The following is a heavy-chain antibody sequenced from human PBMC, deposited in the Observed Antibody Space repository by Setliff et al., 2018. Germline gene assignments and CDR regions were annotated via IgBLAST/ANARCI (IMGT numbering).Heavy chain of an antibody. J-gene: IGHJ4*02. CDR2: IFSNDEK. V-gene: IGHV2-26*01. Sequence: SGPTLVNPTETLTLTCTVSGFSLSNARMGVSWIRQPPGKALEWLAHIFSNDEKSYSTSLKSRLTISKDTSKSQVVLTMTNMDPMDTATYYCARAPNWGIPYDYWGQGTLVTVSS. CDR3: ARAPNWGIPYDY. D-gene: IGHD7-27*01. CDR1: GFSLSNARMG.